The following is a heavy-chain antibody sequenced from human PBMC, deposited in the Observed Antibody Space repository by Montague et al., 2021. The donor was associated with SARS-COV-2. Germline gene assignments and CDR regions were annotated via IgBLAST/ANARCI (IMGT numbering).Heavy chain of an antibody. V-gene: IGHV3-30*04. CDR3: ASEDSVVVMGAFDF. D-gene: IGHD2-2*01. J-gene: IGHJ3*01. CDR1: GFPFSSYA. CDR2: ISYDGSNK. Sequence: SLRLSCAASGFPFSSYAMHWVRQAPGKGLEWVAVISYDGSNKYYADSVKGRFTISRDNSKNTLYLQMNSLRAEDTAVYYCASEDSVVVMGAFDFWGQGTMVTVSS.